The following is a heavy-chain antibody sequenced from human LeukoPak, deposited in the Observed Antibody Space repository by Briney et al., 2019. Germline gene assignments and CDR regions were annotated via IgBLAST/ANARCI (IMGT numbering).Heavy chain of an antibody. CDR1: GGTFSSYA. D-gene: IGHD3-9*01. J-gene: IGHJ6*03. Sequence: GASVKVSCKASGGTFSSYAISWVRQAPGQGLEWMGGIIPIFGTANYAQKFQGRVTITADKSTSTAYMELSSLRSEDTAVYYCARLKPGRYFDWFAPKRYDYYYYYMDVWGKGTTVTVSS. V-gene: IGHV1-69*06. CDR3: ARLKPGRYFDWFAPKRYDYYYYYMDV. CDR2: IIPIFGTA.